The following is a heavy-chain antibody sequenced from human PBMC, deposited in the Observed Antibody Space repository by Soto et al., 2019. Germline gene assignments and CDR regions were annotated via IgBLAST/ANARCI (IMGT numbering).Heavy chain of an antibody. J-gene: IGHJ4*02. CDR2: IYWDDDK. D-gene: IGHD3-10*01. Sequence: QITLKESGPTLVEPTQTLTLTCTFSELSLSTSGVGVGWIRQPPGKALEWLALIYWDDDKRYSPSLTSRLTITKVPSINQVVLTLTTMDPVDTATYSSVHSPVLRSFGFDSWGQGTLVTVPS. V-gene: IGHV2-5*02. CDR3: VHSPVLRSFGFDS. CDR1: ELSLSTSGVG.